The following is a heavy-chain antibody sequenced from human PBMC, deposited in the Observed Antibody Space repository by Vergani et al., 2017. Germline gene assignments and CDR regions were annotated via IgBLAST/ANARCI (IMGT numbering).Heavy chain of an antibody. CDR3: AREGRGYSYGCLGSGSYAAMDV. Sequence: QVQLQESGPGLVKPSETLSLTCTVSGGSISSYYWSWIRQPPGKGLEWIGYIYYSGSTNSNPSLKSRVTISVDTSKNQFSLKLSSVTAADTAVYYCAREGRGYSYGCLGSGSYAAMDVWGKGTTVTVSS. CDR1: GGSISSYY. CDR2: IYYSGST. V-gene: IGHV4-59*01. J-gene: IGHJ6*03. D-gene: IGHD5-18*01.